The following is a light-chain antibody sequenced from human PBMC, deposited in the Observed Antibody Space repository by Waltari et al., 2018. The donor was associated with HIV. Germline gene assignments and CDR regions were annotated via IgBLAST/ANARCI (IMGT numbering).Light chain of an antibody. CDR2: GAS. V-gene: IGKV3-20*01. J-gene: IGKJ3*01. CDR3: QQYGSSAT. Sequence: EIVLTQSPGTLSLSPGEGATLSCRASQSLPSNYLAWYLHKPGQAPRLLIYGASFRATGIPDRFSGSGSRTDFTLTISRLEPEDFATYFCQQYGSSATFGPGTKVDI. CDR1: QSLPSNY.